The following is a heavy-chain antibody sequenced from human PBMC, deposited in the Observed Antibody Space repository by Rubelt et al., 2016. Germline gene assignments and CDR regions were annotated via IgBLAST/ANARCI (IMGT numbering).Heavy chain of an antibody. CDR3: ARDLGSVTWTPYLDY. Sequence: QVQLQESGPGLVKPSETLSLTCSVSGGSLRSYYWTWIRQPPGKGLEYLGYIYYGGNTNYAPSLKGRLTMSVDTSKNQFSLNLNSVTEADTAIYYCARDLGSVTWTPYLDYWGQGSLVTVSS. CDR2: IYYGGNT. CDR1: GGSLRSYY. V-gene: IGHV4-59*01. D-gene: IGHD2-15*01. J-gene: IGHJ4*02.